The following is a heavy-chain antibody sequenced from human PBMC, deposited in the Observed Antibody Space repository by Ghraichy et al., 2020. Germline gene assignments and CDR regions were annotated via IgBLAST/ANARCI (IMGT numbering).Heavy chain of an antibody. J-gene: IGHJ4*02. CDR2: ISGSGGST. CDR1: GFTFSSYA. V-gene: IGHV3-23*01. CDR3: AKDLELAGGMAVAGRPVDY. D-gene: IGHD6-19*01. Sequence: GGSLRLSCAASGFTFSSYAMSWVRQAPGKGLEWVSAISGSGGSTYYTDSVKGRFTISRDNSKNTLYLQMNSLRAEDTAVYYCAKDLELAGGMAVAGRPVDYWGQGTLVTVSS.